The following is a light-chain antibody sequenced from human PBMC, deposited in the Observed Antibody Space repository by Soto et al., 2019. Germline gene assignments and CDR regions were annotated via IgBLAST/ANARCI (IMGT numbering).Light chain of an antibody. J-gene: IGLJ3*02. Sequence: QSVLTQPPSASGTPGQRVTISCSGSSSNIGSNYVYWYQQLPGTAPKLLIYRNNQRPSGVPDRFSGSKSGTSASLAISGLRSEDEADYYCAAWDDSLGGWVFGGGTKLTVL. CDR1: SSNIGSNY. CDR3: AAWDDSLGGWV. V-gene: IGLV1-47*01. CDR2: RNN.